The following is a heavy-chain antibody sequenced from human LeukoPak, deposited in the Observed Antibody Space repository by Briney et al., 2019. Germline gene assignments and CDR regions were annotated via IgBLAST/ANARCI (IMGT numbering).Heavy chain of an antibody. CDR3: AKDWSRYCSSTSCYRSDAFDI. CDR1: GFALSSYA. J-gene: IGHJ3*02. Sequence: SGGSLRLSCEASGFALSSYAMSWVRQAPGKGLEWVSAISSSGAGTYYADSVKGRFTISRDNSKNTLYLQMNSLRAEDTAVYYCAKDWSRYCSSTSCYRSDAFDIWGQGTMVTVSS. CDR2: ISSSGAGT. D-gene: IGHD2-2*01. V-gene: IGHV3-23*01.